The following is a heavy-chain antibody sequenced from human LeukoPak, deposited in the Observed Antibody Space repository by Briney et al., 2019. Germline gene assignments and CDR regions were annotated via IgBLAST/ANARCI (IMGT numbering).Heavy chain of an antibody. CDR1: GFTFNTYS. CDR3: ARKAAAGTGGFDY. Sequence: GGSLRLSCAASGFTFNTYSMNWVRQAPGKGLEWVSSISSSSSYIYYADSVKGRFTISRDNAKNSLYLQMNSLRAEDTAVYYCARKAAAGTGGFDYWGQGTLVTVSS. CDR2: ISSSSSYI. V-gene: IGHV3-21*01. J-gene: IGHJ4*02. D-gene: IGHD6-13*01.